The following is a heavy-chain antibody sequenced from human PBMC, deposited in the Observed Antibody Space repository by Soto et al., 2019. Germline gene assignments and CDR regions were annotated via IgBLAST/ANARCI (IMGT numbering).Heavy chain of an antibody. V-gene: IGHV4-59*01. J-gene: IGHJ4*02. CDR3: ARYRREAVAGYTLDN. CDR1: GGSISSNY. Sequence: AETLSLTCTVSGGSISSNYWTWVRQAPGEGLEWIVYVYNSGSTNYNPSLKSRVTISEDTSKSQFSLKVNSMTAADTAVYYCARYRREAVAGYTLDNWGQGILVTVS. CDR2: VYNSGST. D-gene: IGHD6-13*01.